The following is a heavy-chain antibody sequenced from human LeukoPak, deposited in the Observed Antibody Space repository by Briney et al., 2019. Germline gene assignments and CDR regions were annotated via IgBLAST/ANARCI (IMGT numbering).Heavy chain of an antibody. Sequence: PGGAPRLSCAAPGFIFSSYEMNWVRQAPGKGLEWVSYISSSGSTIYYADSVKGRFTISRDNAKNSLYLQMNSLRAEDTAVYYCARASSGAKVYWGQGTLVTVSS. V-gene: IGHV3-48*03. CDR1: GFIFSSYE. CDR3: ARASSGAKVY. J-gene: IGHJ4*02. CDR2: ISSSGSTI. D-gene: IGHD4-17*01.